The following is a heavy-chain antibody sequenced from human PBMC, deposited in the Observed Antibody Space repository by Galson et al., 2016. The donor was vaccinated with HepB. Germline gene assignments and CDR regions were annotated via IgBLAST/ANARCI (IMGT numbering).Heavy chain of an antibody. Sequence: SVKVSCKASGYAFSTYGISWVRQAPGQGLEWMGWISVYNGNTKYAQNFQGRVTMTTDTSTSSAYMELRSLGSDDTAVYYCARDIGVITSRPWYFDLWCRGTLAIVSS. CDR1: GYAFSTYG. V-gene: IGHV1-18*04. CDR2: ISVYNGNT. J-gene: IGHJ2*01. D-gene: IGHD6-6*01. CDR3: ARDIGVITSRPWYFDL.